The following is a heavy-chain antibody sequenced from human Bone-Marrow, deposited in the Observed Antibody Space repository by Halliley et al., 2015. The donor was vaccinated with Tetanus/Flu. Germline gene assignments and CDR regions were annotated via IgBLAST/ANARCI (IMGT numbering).Heavy chain of an antibody. Sequence: TLSLTCTVSGGSISTYYWSWIRRPPGKALEWIGYIYYDGKTKYNPSLERRVAISIDTSKNQFFLNLKSITAADTAVYYCARDKDYGGRLDHWGRGTLVTVST. V-gene: IGHV4-59*01. D-gene: IGHD1-26*01. CDR3: ARDKDYGGRLDH. CDR2: IYYDGKT. J-gene: IGHJ4*02. CDR1: GGSISTYY.